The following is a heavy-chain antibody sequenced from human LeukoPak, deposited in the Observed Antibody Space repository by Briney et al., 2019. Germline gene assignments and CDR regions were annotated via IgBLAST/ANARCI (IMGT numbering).Heavy chain of an antibody. CDR3: AKNLLWFDP. CDR1: GFTFRNYW. Sequence: GGSLRLSCAASGFTFRNYWMSWVRQAPGKGLEWVANIKEDGSEKYYVDSVKGRFTISRDNSKNTLYLQMNSLRAEDTAVYYCAKNLLWFDPWGQGTLVTVSS. V-gene: IGHV3-7*03. CDR2: IKEDGSEK. J-gene: IGHJ5*02.